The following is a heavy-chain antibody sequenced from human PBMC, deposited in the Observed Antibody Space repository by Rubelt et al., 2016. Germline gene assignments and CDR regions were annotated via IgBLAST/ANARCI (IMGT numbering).Heavy chain of an antibody. J-gene: IGHJ5*02. Sequence: EVQLVESGGGLVQPGGSLRLSCAASGFTFSSYWMHWVRQAPGKGLVWVSRINSDGSSTSYVDSLRVRFTISRENAKNTVYLQMNSRRAEDTAVYYCAREYYYDSSGTLPWGQGTLVTVSS. D-gene: IGHD3-22*01. CDR2: INSDGSST. CDR1: GFTFSSYW. V-gene: IGHV3-74*01. CDR3: AREYYYDSSGTLP.